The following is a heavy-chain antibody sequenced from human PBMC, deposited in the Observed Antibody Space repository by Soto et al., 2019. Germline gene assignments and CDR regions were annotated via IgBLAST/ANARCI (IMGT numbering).Heavy chain of an antibody. CDR2: INHSGST. D-gene: IGHD3-10*01. CDR3: ASRRYYYGSGSYRKARSFDY. Sequence: PSETLSLTCAVYGGSFSGYYWSWIRQPPGKGLEWIGEINHSGSTNYNPSLKSRVTISVDTSKNQFSLKLSSVTAADTAVYYCASRRYYYGSGSYRKARSFDYWGQGTLVTVSS. CDR1: GGSFSGYY. J-gene: IGHJ4*02. V-gene: IGHV4-34*01.